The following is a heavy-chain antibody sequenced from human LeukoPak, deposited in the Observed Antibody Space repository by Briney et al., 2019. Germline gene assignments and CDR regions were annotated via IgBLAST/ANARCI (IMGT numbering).Heavy chain of an antibody. Sequence: GGSLRLSCAGSGFTFRSYWMTWVRQAPGKGLEWVANIKQDGSEKYYVDSVKGRFTISRDNAQSSLYLQMNSLGAEDTAVYYCARPRDSGWSKTWDYWGQGILVTVSS. V-gene: IGHV3-7*03. D-gene: IGHD6-13*01. J-gene: IGHJ4*02. CDR2: IKQDGSEK. CDR3: ARPRDSGWSKTWDY. CDR1: GFTFRSYW.